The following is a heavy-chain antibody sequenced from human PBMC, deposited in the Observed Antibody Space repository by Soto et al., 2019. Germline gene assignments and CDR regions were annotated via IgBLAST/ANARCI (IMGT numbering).Heavy chain of an antibody. V-gene: IGHV4-30-4*01. Sequence: QVQLQESGPGLVKPSQTLSLTCTVSGGSISTGDYYWNWIRQPPGKGLEWIGCIYYIGSTYSNPSLESRVTISMDAAKSQISLKLSSVTDADTAVYYWARVDCIGGYCFDAFDIWGQGTMVTVSS. D-gene: IGHD2-21*02. J-gene: IGHJ3*02. CDR3: ARVDCIGGYCFDAFDI. CDR2: IYYIGST. CDR1: GGSISTGDYY.